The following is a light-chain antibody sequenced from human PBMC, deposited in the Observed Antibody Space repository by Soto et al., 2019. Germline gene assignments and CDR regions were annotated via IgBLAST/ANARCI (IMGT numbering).Light chain of an antibody. CDR2: GAS. Sequence: EIVLTQSPGTLSLSPGERATLSCRASQSITNNYLAWYQQKPGRAHRLLIYGASSRATGIPDRFSGSGSGTDFTLTISRLEPEDFAVYYCHQYVSSWTFGQGTKVDIK. CDR1: QSITNNY. V-gene: IGKV3-20*01. J-gene: IGKJ1*01. CDR3: HQYVSSWT.